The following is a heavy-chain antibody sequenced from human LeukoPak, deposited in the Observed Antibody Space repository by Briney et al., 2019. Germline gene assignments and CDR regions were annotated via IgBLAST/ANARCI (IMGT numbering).Heavy chain of an antibody. CDR3: ARLLPGGGKAFDI. V-gene: IGHV1-69*13. CDR1: GGSFSSYA. Sequence: ASVKVSCKASGGSFSSYAIIWVRQAPGQGLEWMGGIIPIFGTANYAQKFQGRVTITADESTSTAYMELSSLRSEDTAVYYCARLLPGGGKAFDIWGQGTMVTVSS. D-gene: IGHD4-23*01. CDR2: IIPIFGTA. J-gene: IGHJ3*02.